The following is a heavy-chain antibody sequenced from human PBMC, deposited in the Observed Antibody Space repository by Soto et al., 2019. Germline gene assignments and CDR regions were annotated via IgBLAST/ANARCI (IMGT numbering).Heavy chain of an antibody. V-gene: IGHV1-2*02. J-gene: IGHJ4*02. CDR3: AKEPETAKPEGVDL. Sequence: XAVKVASKASGYPLIDYYIHWVRQAPGQGLEWMGWINLNSGGTKYAPKFQGGVTMTRDTSITTAYMELSRLRSGDTAVYYCAKEPETAKPEGVDLWGQGTLVTVSS. D-gene: IGHD1-1*01. CDR1: GYPLIDYY. CDR2: INLNSGGT.